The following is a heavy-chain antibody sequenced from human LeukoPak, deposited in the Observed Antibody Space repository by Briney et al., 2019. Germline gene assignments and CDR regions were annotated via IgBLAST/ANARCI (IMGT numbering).Heavy chain of an antibody. J-gene: IGHJ6*03. CDR3: ARDSVQLLHYYYYYMDV. V-gene: IGHV4-4*07. CDR2: IYTSGST. CDR1: GGSISSYY. D-gene: IGHD6-6*01. Sequence: PSETLSLTCAVYGGSISSYYWSWIRQPAGKGLEWIGRIYTSGSTNYNPSLKSRVTMSVDTSKNQFSLKLSSVTAADTAVYYCARDSVQLLHYYYYYMDVWGKGTTVTVSS.